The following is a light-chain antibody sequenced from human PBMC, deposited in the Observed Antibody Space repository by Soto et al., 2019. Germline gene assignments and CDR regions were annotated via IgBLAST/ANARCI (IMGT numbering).Light chain of an antibody. J-gene: IGKJ1*01. Sequence: DIQMTQSPSAMSASVRDRFTMTFLASQCIMNYLALFQQKPGKVPKRLIYGASSLVRGVPSRFSGRGSGTEFTLSISSLQADDYATFYCQQYHTDWTFGQGTKVDI. V-gene: IGKV1-17*03. CDR3: QQYHTDWT. CDR2: GAS. CDR1: QCIMNY.